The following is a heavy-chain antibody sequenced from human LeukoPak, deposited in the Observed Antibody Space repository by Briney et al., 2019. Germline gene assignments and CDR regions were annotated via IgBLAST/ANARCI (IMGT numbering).Heavy chain of an antibody. CDR3: ARDRKVFPLDAFDI. Sequence: PSETLSLTCTVSGGSISSYYWSWIRQPPGKGLEWIGYIYYSGSTNYNPSLKSRVTISVDTSKNQFSLKLSSVTAADTAVYYCARDRKVFPLDAFDIWGQGTMVTVSS. D-gene: IGHD1-14*01. J-gene: IGHJ3*02. CDR2: IYYSGST. CDR1: GGSISSYY. V-gene: IGHV4-59*01.